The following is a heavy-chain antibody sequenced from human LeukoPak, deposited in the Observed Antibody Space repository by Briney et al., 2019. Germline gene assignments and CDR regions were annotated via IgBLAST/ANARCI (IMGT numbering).Heavy chain of an antibody. CDR2: IIPILGIA. J-gene: IGHJ4*02. D-gene: IGHD3-22*01. V-gene: IGHV1-69*04. CDR1: GGTFSSYA. CDR3: AVDSSGYYPHPGPDY. Sequence: ASVKVSCKASGGTFSSYAISWVRQAPGQGLEWMGRIIPILGIANYAQKFQGRVTITADKSTSTAYMELSSLRSEDTAVYYCAVDSSGYYPHPGPDYWGQGTLVTVSS.